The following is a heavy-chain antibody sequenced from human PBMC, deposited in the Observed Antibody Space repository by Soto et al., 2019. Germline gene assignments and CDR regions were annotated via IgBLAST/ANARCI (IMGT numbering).Heavy chain of an antibody. CDR1: GFSFRSYN. V-gene: IGHV3-21*01. Sequence: EGSLRLSCAASGFSFRSYNMNWVRQAPGKGLEWVSFIGSSSSYIYYADSVKGRFTISRDNAKNSLFLQMNSLRVEDTAVYYCASLSWYGGNDYWGQGTLVTVSS. CDR3: ASLSWYGGNDY. D-gene: IGHD6-13*01. CDR2: IGSSSSYI. J-gene: IGHJ4*02.